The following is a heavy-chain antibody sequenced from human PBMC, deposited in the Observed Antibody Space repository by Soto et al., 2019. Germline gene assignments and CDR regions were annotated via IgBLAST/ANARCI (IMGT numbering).Heavy chain of an antibody. Sequence: QLQLQESGSGLVKPSQTLSLTCAVSGGSIRSGGYSWRWIRQPPGKGLELIGYIYHSGSTYYNPSLKSRGTISVDRSKNQLSRKLSSVTAADTAVYYCARAGGLGAVAADYWGQGTLVTVSS. V-gene: IGHV4-30-2*01. CDR3: ARAGGLGAVAADY. J-gene: IGHJ4*02. CDR2: IYHSGST. D-gene: IGHD6-19*01. CDR1: GGSIRSGGYS.